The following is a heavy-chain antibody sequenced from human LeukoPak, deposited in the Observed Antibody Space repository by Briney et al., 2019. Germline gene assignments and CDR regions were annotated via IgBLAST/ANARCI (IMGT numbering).Heavy chain of an antibody. CDR1: GGSISSSSYH. CDR3: ARGTTVTCSRFGHWYFDL. CDR2: IYYSGST. Sequence: SETLSLTCTVSGGSISSSSYHWGWIRQPPGKGLEWIRSIYYSGSTYYNPSLKSRVTISVDTSKNQFSLTLSSVTAADTAVYYCARGTTVTCSRFGHWYFDLWGRGTLVTVSS. D-gene: IGHD4-17*01. J-gene: IGHJ2*01. V-gene: IGHV4-39*07.